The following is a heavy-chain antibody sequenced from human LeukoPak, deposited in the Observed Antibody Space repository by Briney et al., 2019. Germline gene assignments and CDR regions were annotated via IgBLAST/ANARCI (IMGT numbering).Heavy chain of an antibody. CDR1: GGSISSYY. CDR3: AGSIAVAGTLVIDAFDI. V-gene: IGHV4-59*01. J-gene: IGHJ3*02. Sequence: SETLSLTCTVSGGSISSYYWSWIRQPPGKGLEWIGYIYYSGSTNYNPSLKSRVTISVDTSKNQFSLKLSSVTAADTAVYYCAGSIAVAGTLVIDAFDIWGRGIMVTVSS. D-gene: IGHD6-19*01. CDR2: IYYSGST.